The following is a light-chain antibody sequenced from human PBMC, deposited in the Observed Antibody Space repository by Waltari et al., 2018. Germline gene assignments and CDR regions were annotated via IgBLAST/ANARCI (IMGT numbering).Light chain of an antibody. V-gene: IGLV1-44*01. CDR1: NSNIGGNS. CDR2: NDN. CDR3: AVWDDSLGGV. J-gene: IGLJ3*02. Sequence: QSILTPPPSVSGTPGQRVTISCSGSNSNIGGNSVTCYQQLPGTAPKLLIYNDNQGPSGVPDRVSASKSGTSATLAITGLQSEDEADYYCAVWDDSLGGVFGGGTKLTVL.